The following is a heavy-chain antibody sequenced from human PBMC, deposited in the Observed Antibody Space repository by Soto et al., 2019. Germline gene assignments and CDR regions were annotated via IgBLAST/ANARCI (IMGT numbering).Heavy chain of an antibody. CDR3: ARVPGDWNYSYFDY. CDR1: GGSISSGTYY. J-gene: IGHJ4*02. V-gene: IGHV4-31*02. D-gene: IGHD1-7*01. Sequence: LCGGSISSGTYYWSWIRQHPGKGLEWIGYIYYSGSTYYNPSLKSRVTISVDTSKNQFSLKLSSVIAADTAVYYCARVPGDWNYSYFDYWGQGTLVTVSS. CDR2: IYYSGST.